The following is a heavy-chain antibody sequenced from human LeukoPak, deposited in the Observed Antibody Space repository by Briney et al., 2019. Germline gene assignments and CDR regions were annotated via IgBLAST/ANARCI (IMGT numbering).Heavy chain of an antibody. CDR1: GGTFSSDA. CDR2: IIPILGIA. Sequence: SVKVSCKASGGTFSSDAISWVRQAPGQGLEWMGRIIPILGIADYAQKFQGRVTITADESTSTAYMELSSLRSEDTAVYYCARVFCSGGSCYSFDYWGQGTLVTVSS. D-gene: IGHD2-15*01. V-gene: IGHV1-69*04. CDR3: ARVFCSGGSCYSFDY. J-gene: IGHJ4*02.